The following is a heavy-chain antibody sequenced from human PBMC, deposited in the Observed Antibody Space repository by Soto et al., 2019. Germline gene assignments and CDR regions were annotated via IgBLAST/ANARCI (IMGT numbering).Heavy chain of an antibody. CDR1: GCRCGRYG. V-gene: IGHV3-33*01. D-gene: IGHD3-22*01. CDR3: ARGVNYYDSSGYYWPPFDY. Sequence: PAGCVGLPCAAGGCRCGRYGMGGGRQGPGKGLEWVAVIWYDGSNKYYADSVKGRFTISRDNSKNTLYLQMNSLRAEDTAVYYCARGVNYYDSSGYYWPPFDYWGQGT. J-gene: IGHJ4*02. CDR2: IWYDGSNK.